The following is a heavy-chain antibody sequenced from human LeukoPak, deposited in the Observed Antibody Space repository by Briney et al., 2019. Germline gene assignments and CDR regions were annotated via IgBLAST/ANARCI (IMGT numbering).Heavy chain of an antibody. CDR3: TRDPGHRSGGSCYADP. D-gene: IGHD2-15*01. J-gene: IGHJ5*02. Sequence: GGSLRLSCTASGFTFGDYAMSWFRQAPGKGLEWVGFIRSRAYGGTTEYAASVKGRFSITRDDSKSIAYLQMNSLKTEDTARYFCTRDPGHRSGGSCYADPWGQGTLVTVSS. CDR1: GFTFGDYA. CDR2: IRSRAYGGTT. V-gene: IGHV3-49*03.